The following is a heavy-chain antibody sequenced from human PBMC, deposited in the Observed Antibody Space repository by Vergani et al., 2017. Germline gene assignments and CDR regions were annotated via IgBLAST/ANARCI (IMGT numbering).Heavy chain of an antibody. CDR2: INPNSGGT. CDR3: ARGPAMVRGVRYFDY. Sequence: QVQLVQSGAEVKKPGASVKVSCKASGYTFTGYYMHWVRQAPGQGLEWMGCINPNSGGTNYAQKFQGRITMTRDTSISTAYMELSRLRSDDTAVYYCARGPAMVRGVRYFDYWGQGTLVTVSS. CDR1: GYTFTGYY. J-gene: IGHJ4*02. D-gene: IGHD3-10*01. V-gene: IGHV1-2*02.